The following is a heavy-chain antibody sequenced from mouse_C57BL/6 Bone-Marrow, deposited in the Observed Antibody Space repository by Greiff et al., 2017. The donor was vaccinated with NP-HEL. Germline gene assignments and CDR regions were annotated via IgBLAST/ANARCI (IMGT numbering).Heavy chain of an antibody. Sequence: QVQLKESGPGLVKPSQSLFLTCSITGFPITSGYYWIWIRQSPGTPLEWMGYITHSGETFYNPSLQSPISIPRATSKNQFFLQLNSVTTEDTAMYYCAGGRWLVFAYGGQGTLVTVSA. V-gene: IGHV12-3*01. CDR1: GFPITSGYY. CDR2: ITHSGET. D-gene: IGHD2-2*01. J-gene: IGHJ3*01. CDR3: AGGRWLVFAY.